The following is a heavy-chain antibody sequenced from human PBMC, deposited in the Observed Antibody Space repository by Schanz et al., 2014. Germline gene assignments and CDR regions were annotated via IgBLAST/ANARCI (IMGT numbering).Heavy chain of an antibody. CDR2: ISASGGTT. CDR3: ARKVVATIGGYYDN. J-gene: IGHJ4*02. Sequence: EVHLLESGGGLVEPGGSLRLSCATSGFSLDIFAVSWVRQAPGKGLEWVSAISASGGTTYYADSVKGRFTISRDNAENTLFLQMNSLRAEDTAVYCCARKVVATIGGYYDNWGQGTLVIVSS. D-gene: IGHD5-12*01. V-gene: IGHV3-23*01. CDR1: GFSLDIFA.